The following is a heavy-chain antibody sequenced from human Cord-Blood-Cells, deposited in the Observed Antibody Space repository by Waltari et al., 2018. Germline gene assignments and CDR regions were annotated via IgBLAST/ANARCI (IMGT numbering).Heavy chain of an antibody. J-gene: IGHJ3*02. V-gene: IGHV3-53*02. Sequence: EVQLVETGGGLIQPGGSLRLSCAASGFTVSSNYMGWVRQAPGQGLGWVLVIYSGGSTNYADSVKGRFTISRDKSKNTLYLQMNSLRAEDTAVYYCARELGSGDDIWGQGTMVTVSS. CDR1: GFTVSSNY. CDR2: IYSGGST. D-gene: IGHD7-27*01. CDR3: ARELGSGDDI.